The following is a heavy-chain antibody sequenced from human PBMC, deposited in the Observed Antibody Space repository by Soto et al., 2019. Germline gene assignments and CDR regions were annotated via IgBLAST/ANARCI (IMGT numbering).Heavy chain of an antibody. CDR3: ARHDGFSSGWIFDY. J-gene: IGHJ4*01. V-gene: IGHV4-59*08. Sequence: PSETLSLTCTVSDGSISSYYWSWIRQPPGKGLECIGYISYSGSTNYNPSLKSRVTISVDKSKNQFSLKVSSVTAADTAVYYCARHDGFSSGWIFDYWGDGTLVTVSS. CDR1: DGSISSYY. D-gene: IGHD6-19*01. CDR2: ISYSGST.